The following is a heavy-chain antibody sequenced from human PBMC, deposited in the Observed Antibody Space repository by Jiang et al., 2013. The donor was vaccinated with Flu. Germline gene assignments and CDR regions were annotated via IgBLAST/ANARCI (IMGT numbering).Heavy chain of an antibody. CDR2: IYYSGST. V-gene: IGHV4-59*08. D-gene: IGHD3-3*01. J-gene: IGHJ4*02. CDR1: GGSISSYY. CDR3: ARQRTAYYDFWSGYFDY. Sequence: GLVKPSETLSLTCTVSGGSISSYYWSWIRQPPGKGLEWIGYIYYSGSTNYNPSLKSRVTISVDTSKNQFSLKLSSVTAADTAVYYCARQRTAYYDFWSGYFDYWGQGTLVTVSP.